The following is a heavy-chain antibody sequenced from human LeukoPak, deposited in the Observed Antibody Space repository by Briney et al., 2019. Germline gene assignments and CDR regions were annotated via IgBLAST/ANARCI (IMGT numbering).Heavy chain of an antibody. CDR2: ISYDGSNK. D-gene: IGHD3-16*01. CDR1: GFTFSSYA. CDR3: AKVGQPFGYYYMDV. V-gene: IGHV3-30*04. J-gene: IGHJ6*03. Sequence: GGSLRLSCAASGFTFSSYAMHWVRQAPGKGLEWVAVISYDGSNKYYADSVKGRFTISRDNSKNTLYLQMNSLRAEDTAVYYCAKVGQPFGYYYMDVWGKGTTVTISS.